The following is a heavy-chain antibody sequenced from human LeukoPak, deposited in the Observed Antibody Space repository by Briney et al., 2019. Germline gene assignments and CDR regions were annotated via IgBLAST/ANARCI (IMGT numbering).Heavy chain of an antibody. CDR2: IYYSGST. J-gene: IGHJ5*02. CDR3: ARTSVGTFDP. D-gene: IGHD4-23*01. Sequence: SETLSLTCTVSGGSISSYYWSWIRQPPGKGLEWIGYIYYSGSTNYNPSLKSRVTISVDTPKKQVSLRLNSLTAADTAVYYCARTSVGTFDPWGQGTLVTVSS. V-gene: IGHV4-59*12. CDR1: GGSISSYY.